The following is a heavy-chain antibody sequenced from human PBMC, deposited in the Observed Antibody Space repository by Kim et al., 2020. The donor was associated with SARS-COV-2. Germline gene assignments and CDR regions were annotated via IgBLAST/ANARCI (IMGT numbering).Heavy chain of an antibody. Sequence: GGSLRLSCAASGFTFSSYSMNWVRQAPGKGLEWVSSISSSSSYIYYADSVKGRFTISRDNAKNSLYLQMNSLRAEDTAVYYCARRIIVATKNYYYYYGMDVWGQGTTVTVSS. V-gene: IGHV3-21*01. J-gene: IGHJ6*02. D-gene: IGHD5-12*01. CDR2: ISSSSSYI. CDR3: ARRIIVATKNYYYYYGMDV. CDR1: GFTFSSYS.